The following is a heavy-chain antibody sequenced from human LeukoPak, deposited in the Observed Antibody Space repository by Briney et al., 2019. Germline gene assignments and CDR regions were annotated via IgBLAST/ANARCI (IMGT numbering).Heavy chain of an antibody. CDR3: ARDTRLLDFDAFDI. J-gene: IGHJ3*02. CDR1: GYTSTNYY. V-gene: IGHV1-46*01. CDR2: INPSGGST. Sequence: ASVKVSCKASGYTSTNYYMHWVRQAPGQGLEWMGIINPSGGSTNYAQKFQGRVTMTRDTSTGTVYMEMSSLRSEDTAVYYCARDTRLLDFDAFDIWGQGTMVTVSS. D-gene: IGHD3-3*01.